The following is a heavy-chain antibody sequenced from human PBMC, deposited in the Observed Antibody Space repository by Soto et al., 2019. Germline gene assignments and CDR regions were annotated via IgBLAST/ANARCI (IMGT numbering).Heavy chain of an antibody. J-gene: IGHJ5*02. V-gene: IGHV3-30*03. CDR2: ISYDGTKE. Sequence: QVHLVESGGGVVQVGKSLRLSCAASIFTFSDYGMDWVRQAPGKGLEWVAFISYDGTKELYADSVKGRFAISRDNSQNTLYRQMNSLRTEDTAVYYCAREGSSRIVVNNWFATWGQGTLVTVSS. CDR1: IFTFSDYG. D-gene: IGHD2-15*01. CDR3: AREGSSRIVVNNWFAT.